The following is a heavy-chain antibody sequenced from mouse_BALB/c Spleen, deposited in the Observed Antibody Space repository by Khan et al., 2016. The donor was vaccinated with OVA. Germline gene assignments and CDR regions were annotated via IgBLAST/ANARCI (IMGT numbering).Heavy chain of an antibody. V-gene: IGHV2-2*02. D-gene: IGHD1-1*02. J-gene: IGHJ2*01. CDR1: GFSLTSYG. Sequence: QVQLKQSGPGLVQPSQSLSITCTVSGFSLTSYGVHWVHQSPGKGLEWLGMIWSSGSTDYNATFISRLSISKDNSKSQVFFKMNSLQANDTAIYYCARNRNGYFDYWGQGTTLTVSS. CDR2: IWSSGST. CDR3: ARNRNGYFDY.